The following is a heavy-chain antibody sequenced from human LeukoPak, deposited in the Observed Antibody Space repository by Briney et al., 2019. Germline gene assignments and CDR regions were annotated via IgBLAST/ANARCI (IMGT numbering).Heavy chain of an antibody. CDR3: ARLLNYYDSSGPGGY. CDR1: GFTFSSHG. V-gene: IGHV3-23*01. Sequence: GGSLRLSCAASGFTFSSHGMNWVRQAPGKGLEWVSGISPSGGITYYTDSVKGRFTISRDNSKNTVSLQMNSLRGEDTAVYYCARLLNYYDSSGPGGYWGQGTLVTVSS. J-gene: IGHJ4*02. D-gene: IGHD3-22*01. CDR2: ISPSGGIT.